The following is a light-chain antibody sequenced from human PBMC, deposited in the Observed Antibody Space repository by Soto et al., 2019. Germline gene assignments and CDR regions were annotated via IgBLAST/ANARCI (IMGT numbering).Light chain of an antibody. Sequence: EIELTQSPATLSLSPGERATLSCRASRSCSSALAWYQQKHGQAPRLLISGASNRATGIPDRFSGSGSETDFTLTISGLEPEDFVVYYCQQYGYSPITFGQGTRLEIK. CDR3: QQYGYSPIT. CDR1: RSCSSA. V-gene: IGKV3-20*01. CDR2: GAS. J-gene: IGKJ5*01.